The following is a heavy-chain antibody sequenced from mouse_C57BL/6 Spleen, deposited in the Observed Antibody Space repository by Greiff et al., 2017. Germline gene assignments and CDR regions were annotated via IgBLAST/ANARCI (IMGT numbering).Heavy chain of an antibody. CDR3: ARSDYYGSSSYAMDY. Sequence: VMLVESGAELVRPGTSVKVSCKASGYAFTNYLIEWVKQRPGQGLEWIGVINPGSGGTNYNEKFKGKATLTADKSSSTAYMQLSSLTSEDSAVYFCARSDYYGSSSYAMDYWGQGTSVTVSS. CDR1: GYAFTNYL. V-gene: IGHV1-54*01. D-gene: IGHD1-1*01. CDR2: INPGSGGT. J-gene: IGHJ4*01.